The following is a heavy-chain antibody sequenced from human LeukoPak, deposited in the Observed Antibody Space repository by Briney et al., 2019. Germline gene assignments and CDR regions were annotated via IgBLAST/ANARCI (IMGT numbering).Heavy chain of an antibody. CDR2: VYYSGSA. V-gene: IGHV4-39*07. Sequence: SETLSLTCTVSGGSISSSIYYWGWICQPPGKGLEWIGSVYYSGSAYYNPSLESRVTISVDTSKNQFSLKLSSVTAADTAVYYCVRDRELAYWGQGILVTVSS. CDR3: VRDRELAY. D-gene: IGHD1-1*01. CDR1: GGSISSSIYY. J-gene: IGHJ4*02.